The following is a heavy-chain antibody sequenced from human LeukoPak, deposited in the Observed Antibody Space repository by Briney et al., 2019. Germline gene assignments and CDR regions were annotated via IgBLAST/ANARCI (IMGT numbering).Heavy chain of an antibody. J-gene: IGHJ4*02. V-gene: IGHV4-59*01. D-gene: IGHD3-22*01. CDR3: AISAYDSSGYHAGFDY. CDR2: IYYSGST. Sequence: PSETLSLTCTVSGGSISSYYWSWIRQPPGKGLEWIGYIYYSGSTNYNPSLKSRVTISVDTSKNQFSLKLSSVTAADTAVYYCAISAYDSSGYHAGFDYWGQGTLVTVSS. CDR1: GGSISSYY.